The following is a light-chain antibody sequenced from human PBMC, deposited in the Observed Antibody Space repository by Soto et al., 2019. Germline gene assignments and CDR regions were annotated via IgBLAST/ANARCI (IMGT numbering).Light chain of an antibody. J-gene: IGLJ1*01. CDR3: STYTSSSTLS. CDR1: GSDVGGYNC. V-gene: IGLV2-14*01. Sequence: QSALTQPASVSGSPGQSITISCTGTGSDVGGYNCVSWYQQHPGKAPKLMIYEVSHRPSGVSNRFSGSKSGNTASLTISGLQAEDEADYYCSTYTSSSTLSFGPGTKLTVL. CDR2: EVS.